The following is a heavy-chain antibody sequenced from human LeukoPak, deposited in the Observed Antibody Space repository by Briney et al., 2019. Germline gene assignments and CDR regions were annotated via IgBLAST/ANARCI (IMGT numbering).Heavy chain of an antibody. J-gene: IGHJ4*02. CDR1: GGTFSSYA. CDR2: IIPILGIA. CDR3: ASDSGYDSG. Sequence: SVKVSCKASGGTFSSYAISWVRQAPGQGLEWMGRIIPILGIANYAQKFQGRVTMTRDTSTSTVYMELSSLRSEDTAVYYCASDSGYDSGWGQGTLVTVSS. D-gene: IGHD5-12*01. V-gene: IGHV1-69*04.